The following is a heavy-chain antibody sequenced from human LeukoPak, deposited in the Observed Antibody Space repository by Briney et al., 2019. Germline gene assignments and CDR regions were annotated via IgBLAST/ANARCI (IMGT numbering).Heavy chain of an antibody. V-gene: IGHV1-18*01. J-gene: IGHJ4*02. D-gene: IGHD6-6*01. CDR1: GYTFTSHG. Sequence: ASVKVSCKASGYTFTSHGITWVRQAPGQGLEWMGWISVYNGNTNYAQKVQARVTMTTDTSTSTAYMELSSLRSEDTAVYYCARGFRGMSSSSEFKYWGQGTLVTVSS. CDR2: ISVYNGNT. CDR3: ARGFRGMSSSSEFKY.